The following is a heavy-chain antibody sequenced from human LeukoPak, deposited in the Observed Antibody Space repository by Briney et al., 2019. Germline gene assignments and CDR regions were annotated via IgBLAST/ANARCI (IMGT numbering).Heavy chain of an antibody. V-gene: IGHV5-51*01. CDR1: GYSFTNYW. D-gene: IGHD5-18*01. Sequence: GESLKIPFKGPGYSFTNYWIGGLGQMPGKGREWMAIINPGDSDTRNHPSFQGQVTISADKSIETAYLQWSSLKASNTDMYYCARHTSWDTGRDVWGEGTTVTVSS. J-gene: IGHJ6*02. CDR2: INPGDSDT. CDR3: ARHTSWDTGRDV.